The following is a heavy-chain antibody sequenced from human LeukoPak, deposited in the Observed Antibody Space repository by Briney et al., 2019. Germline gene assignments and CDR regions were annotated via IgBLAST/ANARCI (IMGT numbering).Heavy chain of an antibody. CDR3: ARAYGSGSYWFDY. V-gene: IGHV3-7*01. CDR2: IKQDGSEK. Sequence: PGGSLRLSCAASGFTFSSYWMSWVRQAPGKGLEWVANIKQDGSEKYYVDSVKGRFTISRDNAKNSLYLQMNRLRDEDTAIYYCARAYGSGSYWFDYWGQGTLVTVSS. J-gene: IGHJ4*02. D-gene: IGHD3-10*01. CDR1: GFTFSSYW.